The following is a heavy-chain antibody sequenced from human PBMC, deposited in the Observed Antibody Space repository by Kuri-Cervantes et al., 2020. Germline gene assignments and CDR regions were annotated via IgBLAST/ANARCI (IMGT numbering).Heavy chain of an antibody. CDR3: ARDLEDYGDYEGGYFDY. J-gene: IGHJ4*02. Sequence: GGSLRLSCAASGFTFSSYGIHWVRQAPGKGLEWVSSISSSSSYIYYADSVKGRFTISRDNAKNSLYLQMNSLRAEDTAVYYCARDLEDYGDYEGGYFDYWGQGTLVTVSS. D-gene: IGHD4-17*01. CDR1: GFTFSSYG. CDR2: ISSSSSYI. V-gene: IGHV3-21*01.